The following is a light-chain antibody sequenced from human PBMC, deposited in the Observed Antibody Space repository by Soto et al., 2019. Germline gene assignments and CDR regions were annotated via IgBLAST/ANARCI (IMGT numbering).Light chain of an antibody. J-gene: IGKJ1*01. CDR2: EAS. Sequence: DIQMTQSPSTLSASVGDRVTITCRASQSISSWLAWYQQKPGKAPKLLIHEASRLESGVPSRFSGSESGTEFTLTISGLHAEDFATYYCQQYETFSGTFGPGTKVEI. V-gene: IGKV1-5*01. CDR1: QSISSW. CDR3: QQYETFSGT.